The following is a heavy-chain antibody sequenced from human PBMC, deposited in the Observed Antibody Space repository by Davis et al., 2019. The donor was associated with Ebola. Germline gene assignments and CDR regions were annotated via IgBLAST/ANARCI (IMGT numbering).Heavy chain of an antibody. V-gene: IGHV1-2*02. J-gene: IGHJ4*02. CDR1: GYTFTGYY. CDR3: ARVTRYWGGDVDYFQH. D-gene: IGHD2-21*01. Sequence: ASVKVSCKASGYTFTGYYMHWVRQAPGQGLEWLGWINPKSGGTNSAQKFLGRVTVTRDTSIGTVYMGLTRLRPDDTAVYYCARVTRYWGGDVDYFQHWGQGTLVTVAS. CDR2: INPKSGGT.